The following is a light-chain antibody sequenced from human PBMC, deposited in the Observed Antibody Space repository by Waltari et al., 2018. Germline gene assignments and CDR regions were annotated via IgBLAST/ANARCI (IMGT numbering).Light chain of an antibody. CDR3: LQDYDYPFT. CDR1: QGIGND. Sequence: ASQMAQSPSSLSAYVGDRVPISCRTSQGIGNDLGWYQQKPGKAPKLLIYAASSLQSGVSSRFSGSGSGTEFTLTISSLQPEDFATYYCLQDYDYPFTFGPGTKVEI. CDR2: AAS. J-gene: IGKJ3*01. V-gene: IGKV1-6*01.